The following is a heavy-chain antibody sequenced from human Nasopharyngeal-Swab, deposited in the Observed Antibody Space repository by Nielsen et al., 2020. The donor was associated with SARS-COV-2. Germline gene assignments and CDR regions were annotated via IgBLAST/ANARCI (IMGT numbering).Heavy chain of an antibody. V-gene: IGHV3-64D*06. CDR2: INDYEDRL. Sequence: GESLKISCSASGFTFSIHAMHCVRQAPGKGLEYVSTINDYEDRLYYADSVKGRFTISRDNSKNTLYLQMSSLRPEDTAVYWCVKDLRGRYGFESWGQGTMVTVSS. CDR3: VKDLRGRYGFES. CDR1: GFTFSIHA. J-gene: IGHJ3*02. D-gene: IGHD3-16*01.